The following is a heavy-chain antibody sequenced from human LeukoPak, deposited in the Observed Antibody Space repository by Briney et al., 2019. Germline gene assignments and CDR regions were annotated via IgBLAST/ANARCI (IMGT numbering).Heavy chain of an antibody. CDR3: ARGKLDYDILTGYYRNNWFDP. CDR1: GGSFSGYY. J-gene: IGHJ5*02. CDR2: INHSGST. D-gene: IGHD3-9*01. V-gene: IGHV4-34*01. Sequence: SETLSLTCAAYGGSFSGYYWSWIRQPPGKGLEWIGEINHSGSTNYNPSLKSRVTISVDTSKNQFSLKLSSVTAADTAVYYCARGKLDYDILTGYYRNNWFDPWGQGTLVTVSS.